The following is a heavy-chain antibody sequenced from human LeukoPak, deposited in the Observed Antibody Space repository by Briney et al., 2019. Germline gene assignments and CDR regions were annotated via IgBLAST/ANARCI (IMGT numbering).Heavy chain of an antibody. V-gene: IGHV4-59*01. Sequence: SETLSLTCTVSGGSISSYYWSWIRQPPGKGLEWIGYIYYTGSTNYNPSLTSRVNISVDTSKNQFSLNLTSVTAADTAVYYCAKDADYYYYYMDVWGKGTTVTVSS. CDR3: AKDADYYYYYMDV. CDR2: IYYTGST. CDR1: GGSISSYY. J-gene: IGHJ6*03.